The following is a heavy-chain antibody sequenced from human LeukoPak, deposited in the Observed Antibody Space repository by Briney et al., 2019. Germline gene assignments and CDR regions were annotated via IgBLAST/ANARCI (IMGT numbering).Heavy chain of an antibody. CDR2: INPDNGNT. J-gene: IGHJ4*02. D-gene: IGHD1-26*01. CDR1: GYSFTNFG. V-gene: IGHV1-18*04. CDR3: ARVAAGEGLIREWELPDY. Sequence: GASVKVSCKAFGYSFTNFGVNWVRQAPGQGLEWMGWINPDNGNTNYAQKVQGRVTMTTDTSATTAYMELRSLKSDDTAVYYCARVAAGEGLIREWELPDYRGQGTLITVSS.